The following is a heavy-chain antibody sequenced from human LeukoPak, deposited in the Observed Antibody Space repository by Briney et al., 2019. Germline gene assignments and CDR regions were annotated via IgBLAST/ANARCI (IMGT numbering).Heavy chain of an antibody. D-gene: IGHD3-3*01. CDR3: ARDGGYDFWSGYYQDY. CDR1: EFTFSRYA. V-gene: IGHV3-30-3*01. Sequence: GGSLRLSCAPSEFTFSRYAMHWVRQAPGKGLEWVALISYDANIGSNKYYADSVKGRFTISRDNSKNTLYLQMNSLRAEDTAVYYCARDGGYDFWSGYYQDYWGQGTLVTVSS. CDR2: ISYDANIGSNK. J-gene: IGHJ4*02.